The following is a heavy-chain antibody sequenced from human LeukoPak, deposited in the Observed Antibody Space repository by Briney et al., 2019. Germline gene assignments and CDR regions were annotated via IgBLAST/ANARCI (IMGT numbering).Heavy chain of an antibody. CDR1: GFTFDDYT. Sequence: GGSLRLSCAASGFTFDDYTMHWVRQAPGKGLEGVSLISWDGGSTYYADSVKGRFTISRDNSKNSLYLQMNSLRTEDTALYYCAKDYYGSGSSFDYWGQGTLVTVSS. CDR3: AKDYYGSGSSFDY. D-gene: IGHD3-10*01. J-gene: IGHJ4*02. V-gene: IGHV3-43*01. CDR2: ISWDGGST.